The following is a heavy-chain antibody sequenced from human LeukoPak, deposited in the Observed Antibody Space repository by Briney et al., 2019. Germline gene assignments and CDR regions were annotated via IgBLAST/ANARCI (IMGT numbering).Heavy chain of an antibody. J-gene: IGHJ4*02. CDR1: GFTFSRYW. D-gene: IGHD1-26*01. Sequence: GGSLRLSCAASGFTFSRYWMHWVRQAPGKGLVWVSRINSDGSSTNYADSVKGRFTISRDNAKNTLYLQMNSLGAEDTAVYYCARGTSGSSYIFNYWGQGTLVTVSS. CDR2: INSDGSST. V-gene: IGHV3-74*01. CDR3: ARGTSGSSYIFNY.